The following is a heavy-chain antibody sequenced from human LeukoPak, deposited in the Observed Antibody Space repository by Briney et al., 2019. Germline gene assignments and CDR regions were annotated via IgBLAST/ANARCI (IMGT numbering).Heavy chain of an antibody. CDR1: GGSFSGYY. Sequence: PSETLSLTCAVYGGSFSGYYWNWIRQPPGKGLEWIGEINHSGSTKYNPSLKSRVTISVDTSKNQFSLKLSSVTAADTAVYYCARGGSGWNYYYYYMDVWGKGTTVTISS. CDR3: ARGGSGWNYYYYYMDV. V-gene: IGHV4-34*01. CDR2: INHSGST. D-gene: IGHD6-19*01. J-gene: IGHJ6*03.